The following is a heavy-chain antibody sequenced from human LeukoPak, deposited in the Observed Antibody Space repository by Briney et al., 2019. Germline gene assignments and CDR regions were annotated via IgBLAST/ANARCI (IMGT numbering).Heavy chain of an antibody. J-gene: IGHJ4*02. D-gene: IGHD6-13*01. CDR2: ISSSSSYT. V-gene: IGHV3-11*05. Sequence: GGSLRLSCAASAFTFSDYYMSWIRRAPGKGLEWVSYISSSSSYTNYADSVKGRFTISRDNAKNSLYLQLNSLRAEDTAVYYCARDAVSLAAAGTSDYWGQGSLVTVSS. CDR3: ARDAVSLAAAGTSDY. CDR1: AFTFSDYY.